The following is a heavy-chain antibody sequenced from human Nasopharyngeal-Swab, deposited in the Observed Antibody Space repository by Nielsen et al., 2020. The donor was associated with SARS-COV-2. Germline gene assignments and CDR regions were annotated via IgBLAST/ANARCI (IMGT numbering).Heavy chain of an antibody. CDR2: IGDKDHDYAT. CDR3: TTDFYFDY. CDR1: GFIFSASA. J-gene: IGHJ4*02. Sequence: GGSLRLSCAASGFIFSASAIHWVRHASAKGLVCVGRIGDKDHDYATTYGASVQGRFTISRDDSKNTAFLQMDSLKTEDTALYYCTTDFYFDYWGQGTLVTVSS. V-gene: IGHV3-73*01.